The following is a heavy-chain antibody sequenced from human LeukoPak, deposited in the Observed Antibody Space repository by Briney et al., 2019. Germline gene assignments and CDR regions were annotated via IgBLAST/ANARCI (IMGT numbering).Heavy chain of an antibody. D-gene: IGHD1-26*01. CDR1: GGSISSYY. CDR3: AREWEQWQPFDY. CDR2: IYTSGST. Sequence: PSEILSLTCTVSGGSISSYYWSWIRQPAGKGLQWIGRIYTSGSTNYNPSLKSRVTMSVDTSKNQFSLNLSSVTAADTAVYYCAREWEQWQPFDYWGQGTLVTVSS. J-gene: IGHJ4*02. V-gene: IGHV4-4*07.